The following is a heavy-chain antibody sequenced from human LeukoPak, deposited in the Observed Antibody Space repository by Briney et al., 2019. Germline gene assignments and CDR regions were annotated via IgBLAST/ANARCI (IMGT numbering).Heavy chain of an antibody. V-gene: IGHV4-59*11. J-gene: IGHJ4*02. CDR3: ARTVCSSTSCWFDY. D-gene: IGHD2-2*01. Sequence: KPSETLSLTCTVSGGSISSHYWSWIRQPPGKGLEWIGYIYYSGSTNYNPSLKSRVTISVDTSKNQFSLKLSSVTAADTAVYYCARTVCSSTSCWFDYWGQGTLVTVSS. CDR1: GGSISSHY. CDR2: IYYSGST.